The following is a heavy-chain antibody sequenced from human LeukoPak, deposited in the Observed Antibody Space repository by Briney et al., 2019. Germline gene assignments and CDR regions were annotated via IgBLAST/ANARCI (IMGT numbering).Heavy chain of an antibody. Sequence: GASVKVSCKVSGYTLTELSMHWVRQAPGKGLEWMGGFDPEDGETIYALKFQGRVTMTEDTSTDTAYMELSSLRSEDTAVYYCAGQLWSGYYFDYWGQGTLVTVSS. CDR3: AGQLWSGYYFDY. D-gene: IGHD5-18*01. CDR2: FDPEDGET. CDR1: GYTLTELS. J-gene: IGHJ4*02. V-gene: IGHV1-24*01.